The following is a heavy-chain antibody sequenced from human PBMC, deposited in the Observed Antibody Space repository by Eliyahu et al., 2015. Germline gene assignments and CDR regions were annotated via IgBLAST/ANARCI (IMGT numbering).Heavy chain of an antibody. Sequence: QVQLVESGGGVVQPGRSLRLSCAASGFTFSSYGMHWVRQAPGKGLEWVAVIWYDGSNKYYADSVKGRFTISRDNSKNTLYLQMNSLRAEDTAVYYCARDKQLVDAFDIWGQGTMVTVSS. D-gene: IGHD6-13*01. CDR2: IWYDGSNK. CDR1: GFTFSSYG. CDR3: ARDKQLVDAFDI. J-gene: IGHJ3*02. V-gene: IGHV3-33*01.